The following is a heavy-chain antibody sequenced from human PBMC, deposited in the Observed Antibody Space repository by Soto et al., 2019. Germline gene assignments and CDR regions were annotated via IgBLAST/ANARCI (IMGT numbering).Heavy chain of an antibody. D-gene: IGHD3-3*01. Sequence: PSETLSLTCAVYGGSFSGYYWSWIRQPPGKGLEWIGEINHSGSTNYNPSLKSRVTISVDTSKNQFSLKLSSVTAADTAVYYCAHFDFWSGSLDYWGQGTLVTVSS. J-gene: IGHJ4*02. CDR3: AHFDFWSGSLDY. V-gene: IGHV4-34*01. CDR2: INHSGST. CDR1: GGSFSGYY.